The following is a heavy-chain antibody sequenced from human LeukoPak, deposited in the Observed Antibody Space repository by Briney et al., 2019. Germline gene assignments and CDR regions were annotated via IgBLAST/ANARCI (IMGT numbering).Heavy chain of an antibody. D-gene: IGHD6-13*01. CDR3: ARDNSSSWYSLDAFDI. Sequence: GGSLRLPCAASGFTFSSYSMNWVRQAPGKGLEWVSSISSSSSYIYYADSVKGRFTISRDNAKNSLYLQMNSLRAEDTAVYYCARDNSSSWYSLDAFDIWGQGTMVTVSS. V-gene: IGHV3-21*01. CDR2: ISSSSSYI. J-gene: IGHJ3*02. CDR1: GFTFSSYS.